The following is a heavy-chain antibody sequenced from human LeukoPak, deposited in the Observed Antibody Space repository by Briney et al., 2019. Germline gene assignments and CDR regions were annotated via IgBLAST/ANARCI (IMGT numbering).Heavy chain of an antibody. CDR1: GFTFDDYA. CDR3: AKVERQWFIIGYFDY. J-gene: IGHJ4*02. CDR2: ISWDGGST. Sequence: PGGSLRLSCAASGFTFDDYAMHWLRQAPGKGLEWVSLISWDGGSTYYADSVKGRFTISRDNSKNSLYLQMNSLRAEDTALYYCAKVERQWFIIGYFDYWGQGTLVTVSS. D-gene: IGHD3-22*01. V-gene: IGHV3-43D*03.